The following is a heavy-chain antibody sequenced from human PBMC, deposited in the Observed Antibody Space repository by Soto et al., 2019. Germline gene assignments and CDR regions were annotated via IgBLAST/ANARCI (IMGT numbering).Heavy chain of an antibody. CDR1: GFTFSSYG. V-gene: IGHV3-30*18. CDR3: AKDRYSCVGATTPGD. J-gene: IGHJ4*02. CDR2: ISYDGSNK. Sequence: QVQLVESGGGVVQPGRSLRLSCAASGFTFSSYGMHWVRQAPGKGLEWVAVISYDGSNKYYADSVKGRFTISRDNSKNTLYLQMNSLRAEDTAVYYCAKDRYSCVGATTPGDWGQGTLVTVSS. D-gene: IGHD1-26*01.